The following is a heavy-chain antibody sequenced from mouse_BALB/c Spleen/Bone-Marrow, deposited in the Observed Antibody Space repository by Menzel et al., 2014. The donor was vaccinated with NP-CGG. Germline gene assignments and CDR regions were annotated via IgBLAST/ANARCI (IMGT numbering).Heavy chain of an antibody. J-gene: IGHJ2*01. Sequence: EVQGVESGPDLVKPSQSVSLTCTVTAYSITSGYGWHLIRQFPGNRLEWMAYIHYSGNTDYNPYLKSRISITRDTSDNQFFMQLNSVTTEDTATYYCARETAIVADFDDWGQGTTLTVSS. CDR1: AYSITSGYG. V-gene: IGHV3-1*02. CDR3: ARETAIVADFDD. D-gene: IGHD1-1*01. CDR2: IHYSGNT.